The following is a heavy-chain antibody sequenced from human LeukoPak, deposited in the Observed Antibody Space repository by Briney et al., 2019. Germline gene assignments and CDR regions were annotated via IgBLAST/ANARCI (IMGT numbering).Heavy chain of an antibody. CDR3: AREIHDSSSWFYGMDV. J-gene: IGHJ6*02. Sequence: QPGGSLRLPCAASGFPFSSYGMHGARRAPGKGREGVAVMWFDGSNKYYADSVKGRFTVSRDISKNTLYLQMNSLRAEDTAMYYCAREIHDSSSWFYGMDVWGQGTTVTVSS. CDR2: MWFDGSNK. V-gene: IGHV3-33*08. CDR1: GFPFSSYG. D-gene: IGHD6-6*01.